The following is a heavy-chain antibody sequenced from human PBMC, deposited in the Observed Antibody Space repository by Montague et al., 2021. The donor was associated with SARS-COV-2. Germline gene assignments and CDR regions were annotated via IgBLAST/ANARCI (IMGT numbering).Heavy chain of an antibody. CDR3: ASAIQSQPLVVVIAIPRPFYYFDH. V-gene: IGHV4-34*01. D-gene: IGHD2-21*01. Sequence: SETLSLTCAVYGGPFSGDGSFSGYYWTWIRQTPGKGLEWIGEINHTRSSNYNPSFKSRVIMSVDTSKNQFSLKLSSVTAADTAVYYCASAIQSQPLVVVIAIPRPFYYFDHWGQGTLVTVSS. CDR2: INHTRSS. CDR1: GGPFSGDGSFSGYY. J-gene: IGHJ4*02.